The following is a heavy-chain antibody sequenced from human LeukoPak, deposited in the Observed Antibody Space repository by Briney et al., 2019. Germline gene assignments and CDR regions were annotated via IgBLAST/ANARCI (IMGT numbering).Heavy chain of an antibody. CDR1: GGSFSGYY. Sequence: PSETLSLTCAVYGGSFSGYYWSWIRQPPGKGLEWIGEINHSGSTNYNPSLKSRVTISVDTSKNQFSLKLGSVTAADTAVYYCARITMIVGYAFDIWGQGTMVTVSS. CDR3: ARITMIVGYAFDI. D-gene: IGHD3-22*01. V-gene: IGHV4-34*01. J-gene: IGHJ3*02. CDR2: INHSGST.